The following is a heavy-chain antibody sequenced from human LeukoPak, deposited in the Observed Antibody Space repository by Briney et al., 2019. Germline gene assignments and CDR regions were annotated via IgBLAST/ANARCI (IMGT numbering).Heavy chain of an antibody. CDR1: GGSISSRPYY. CDR3: AREDAVSSDDAFDL. V-gene: IGHV4-39*07. J-gene: IGHJ3*01. CDR2: ISYSGTT. Sequence: PSETLSLTCTVSGGSISSRPYYWGWVRQPPGKGLEWIGTISYSGTTYYSPSLKSRVTISLDTSKNQFSLKLSAVTAADTAMYYCAREDAVSSDDAFDLWGQGTMVTVSS. D-gene: IGHD6-19*01.